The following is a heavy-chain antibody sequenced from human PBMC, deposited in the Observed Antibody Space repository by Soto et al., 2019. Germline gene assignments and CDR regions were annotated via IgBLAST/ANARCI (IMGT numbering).Heavy chain of an antibody. CDR1: GGSISSYY. J-gene: IGHJ4*02. CDR2: IYYSGST. CDR3: ARGQAGGSYTY. Sequence: QVQLQESGPGLVKPSETLSLTCTVSGGSISSYYWSWIRQPPGKGLEWIGYIYYSGSTNYNPSLRSRVTISVDTSKNQFSLKLSSVTAADTAVYYCARGQAGGSYTYWGQGTLVTVSS. D-gene: IGHD1-26*01. V-gene: IGHV4-59*01.